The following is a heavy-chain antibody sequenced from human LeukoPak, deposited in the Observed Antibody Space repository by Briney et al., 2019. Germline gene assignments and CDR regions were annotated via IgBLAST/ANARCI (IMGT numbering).Heavy chain of an antibody. J-gene: IGHJ1*01. CDR2: IRSKAYGGTT. CDR1: GFIFRSHA. V-gene: IGHV3-49*04. CDR3: TRDLTTRGEYFQH. Sequence: GGSLRLSCAASGFIFRSHAMSWVRQAPGKGLEWVGFIRSKAYGGTTEYAASVKGRFTISRDDSKSIAYLQMNSLKTEDTAVYYCTRDLTTRGEYFQHWGQGTLVTVSS. D-gene: IGHD1-1*01.